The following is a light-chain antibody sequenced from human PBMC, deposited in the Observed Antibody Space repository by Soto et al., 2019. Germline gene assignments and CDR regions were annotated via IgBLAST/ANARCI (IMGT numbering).Light chain of an antibody. V-gene: IGKV1-8*01. Sequence: AIPMTQSPSSVSASTGDRVTISCRATQNIYSYLGWYQQKPGKPPNHLIYAASTLQSGVPSRFNGSGSGTDFTLTITALQSEDSATYYCHQNFNYPRTFGQGTKVEI. CDR2: AAS. CDR1: QNIYSY. J-gene: IGKJ1*01. CDR3: HQNFNYPRT.